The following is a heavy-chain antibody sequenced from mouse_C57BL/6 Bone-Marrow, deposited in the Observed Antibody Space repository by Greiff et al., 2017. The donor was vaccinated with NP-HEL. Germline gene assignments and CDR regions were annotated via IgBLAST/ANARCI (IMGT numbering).Heavy chain of an antibody. Sequence: VQLQQSGAELVRPGASVKLSCKASGYTFTDYYINWVKQRPGQGLEWIARIYPGSGNTYYNEKFKGKATLTAEKSSSTAYMQLSSLTSEDSAVYFCARVRYYGSDLAWFAYWGQGTLVTVSA. J-gene: IGHJ3*01. V-gene: IGHV1-76*01. CDR3: ARVRYYGSDLAWFAY. D-gene: IGHD1-1*01. CDR1: GYTFTDYY. CDR2: IYPGSGNT.